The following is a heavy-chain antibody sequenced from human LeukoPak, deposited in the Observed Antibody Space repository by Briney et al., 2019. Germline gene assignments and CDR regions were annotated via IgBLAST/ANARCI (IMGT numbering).Heavy chain of an antibody. Sequence: SETLSLTCTVSGYSISSGYYWGWIRQPPGKGLEWIGSIYHSGSTYYNPSLKSRVTISVDTSKIQFSLKLNSVTAADTAVYYCARAAIAAAVFEIGGYFFDYWGQGTPVTVSS. V-gene: IGHV4-38-2*02. CDR3: ARAAIAAAVFEIGGYFFDY. D-gene: IGHD6-13*01. CDR1: GYSISSGYY. J-gene: IGHJ4*02. CDR2: IYHSGST.